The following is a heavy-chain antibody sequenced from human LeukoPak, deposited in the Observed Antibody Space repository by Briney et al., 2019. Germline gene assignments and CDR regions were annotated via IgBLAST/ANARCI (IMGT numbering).Heavy chain of an antibody. CDR3: AAEGGSGSYYGDDAFDM. CDR1: GFSFTNTW. CDR2: VKSNDDDGTT. Sequence: PGGSLRLSCEASGFSFTNTWMSWVRQAPGKGLEWVGRVKSNDDDGTTDYAAPVQGRFTISRDDSKNTLFLQMNSLKTEDTAVYYCAAEGGSGSYYGDDAFDMWGQGTMVTVSS. V-gene: IGHV3-15*01. D-gene: IGHD3-10*01. J-gene: IGHJ3*02.